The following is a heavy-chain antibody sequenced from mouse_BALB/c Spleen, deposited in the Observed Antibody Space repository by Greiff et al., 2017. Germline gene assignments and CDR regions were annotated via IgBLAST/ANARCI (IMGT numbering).Heavy chain of an antibody. Sequence: QVQLQQPGAELVRPWASVKLSCKASGYTFTSYWINWVKQRPGQGLEWIGNIYPSDSYTNYNQKFKDKATLTVDKSSSTAYMQLSSPTSEDSAVYYCTSQVADYFDYWGQGTTLTVSS. CDR1: GYTFTSYW. V-gene: IGHV1-69*02. CDR2: IYPSDSYT. J-gene: IGHJ2*01. D-gene: IGHD1-1*01. CDR3: TSQVADYFDY.